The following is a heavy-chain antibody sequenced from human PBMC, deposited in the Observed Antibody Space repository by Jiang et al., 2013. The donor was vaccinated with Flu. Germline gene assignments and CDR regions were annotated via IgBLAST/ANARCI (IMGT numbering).Heavy chain of an antibody. V-gene: IGHV3-74*01. CDR2: MRGDGKKR. Sequence: QLVESGGAVVQPGGSLRLSCAASGFTFSNYWMHWVRQAPGKGLVWVSRMRGDGKKRHYADSVEGRFTISRDNAKNTLYLQMNSLRAEDSAVYYCARDHYGYNSLDSWGQGTLVTVSS. D-gene: IGHD5-24*01. J-gene: IGHJ4*02. CDR3: ARDHYGYNSLDS. CDR1: GFTFSNYW.